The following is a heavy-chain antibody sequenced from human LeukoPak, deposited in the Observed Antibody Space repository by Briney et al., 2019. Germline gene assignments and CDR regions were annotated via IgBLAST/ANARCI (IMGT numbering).Heavy chain of an antibody. V-gene: IGHV3-48*01. CDR2: ISSSSSTI. J-gene: IGHJ6*02. D-gene: IGHD3-10*01. CDR1: GFTFRSYS. Sequence: GGSLRLSCAASGFTFRSYSMNWVRQAPGKGLEWVSYISSSSSTIYYADSVKGRFTISRDNAKNSLYVQMNSLRAEDTAVYYCASFEYGSGSYYQRPQFYGMDVWGQGTTVTVSS. CDR3: ASFEYGSGSYYQRPQFYGMDV.